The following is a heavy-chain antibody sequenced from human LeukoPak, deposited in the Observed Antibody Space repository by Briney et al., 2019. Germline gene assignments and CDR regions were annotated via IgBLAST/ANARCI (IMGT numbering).Heavy chain of an antibody. J-gene: IGHJ4*02. CDR3: ARVGATYGDPLEYDY. D-gene: IGHD1-26*01. CDR1: GYSFATYA. V-gene: IGHV1-18*01. Sequence: ASVKVSCKASGYSFATYAITWVRQAPGLGLEWMGWISGYNGKTNYAPKLQGRLTMTTDTSTSTAYMELRSLSSDDTAMYYCARVGATYGDPLEYDYWGQGTLVTVSS. CDR2: ISGYNGKT.